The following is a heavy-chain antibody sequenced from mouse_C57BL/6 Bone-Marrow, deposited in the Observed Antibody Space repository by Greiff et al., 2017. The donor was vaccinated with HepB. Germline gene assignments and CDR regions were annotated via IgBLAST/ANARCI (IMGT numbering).Heavy chain of an antibody. V-gene: IGHV1-78*01. CDR2: IYPRDGST. Sequence: VQVVESDAELVKPGASVKISCKVSGYTFTDHTIHWMKQRPEQGLEWIGYIYPRDGSTKYNEKFKGKATLTADKSSSTAYMQLNSLTSEDSAVYFCARSGSPYYYGSSFDYWGQGTTLTVSS. D-gene: IGHD1-1*01. CDR1: GYTFTDHT. J-gene: IGHJ2*01. CDR3: ARSGSPYYYGSSFDY.